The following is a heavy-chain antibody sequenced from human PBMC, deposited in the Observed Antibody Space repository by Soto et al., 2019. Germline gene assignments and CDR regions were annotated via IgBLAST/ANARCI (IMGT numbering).Heavy chain of an antibody. J-gene: IGHJ6*02. CDR1: GFTFSSYD. V-gene: IGHV3-13*01. Sequence: GGSLRLSCAASGFTFSSYDMHWVRQATGKGLEWVSAIGTAGDTYYPGSVKGRFTISRENAKNTLYLQMNSLRAEDTAVYYCARDSGMSNGDYYYYGMDVWGQGTTVTVSS. CDR2: IGTAGDT. D-gene: IGHD3-10*01. CDR3: ARDSGMSNGDYYYYGMDV.